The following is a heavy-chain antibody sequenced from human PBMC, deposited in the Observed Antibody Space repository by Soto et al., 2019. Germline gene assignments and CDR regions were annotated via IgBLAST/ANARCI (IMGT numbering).Heavy chain of an antibody. CDR1: GGIFTNNA. CDR3: ATGGHNDGYNFYHGMDV. D-gene: IGHD5-18*01. CDR2: VIPLFDTA. J-gene: IGHJ6*02. Sequence: QVQVVQSGAEVKKPGSSVKVSCKVSGGIFTNNAISWVRQAPGQGLEWLGGVIPLFDTAYYAQIFRGRLRISADSAPTTAYMELRGLTSADPAVYFCATGGHNDGYNFYHGMDVWGQGTTVTVS. V-gene: IGHV1-69*06.